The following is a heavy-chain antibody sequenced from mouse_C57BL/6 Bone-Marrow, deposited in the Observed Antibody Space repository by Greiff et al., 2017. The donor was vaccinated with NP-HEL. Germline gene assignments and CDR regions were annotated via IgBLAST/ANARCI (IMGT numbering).Heavy chain of an antibody. J-gene: IGHJ2*01. CDR3: ARSDTTVVKAY. V-gene: IGHV1-55*01. CDR2: IYPGSGST. D-gene: IGHD1-1*01. CDR1: GYTFTSYW. Sequence: QVQLQQPGAELVKPGASVKMSCKASGYTFTSYWITWVKQRPGQGLEWIGDIYPGSGSTNYNEQFKSKATLTVDTSSSTAYMQLSSLTSEDSAVYYCARSDTTVVKAYWGQGTTLTVSS.